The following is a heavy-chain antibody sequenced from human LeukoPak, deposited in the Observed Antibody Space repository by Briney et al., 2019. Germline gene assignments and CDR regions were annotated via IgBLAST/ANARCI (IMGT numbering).Heavy chain of an antibody. J-gene: IGHJ4*02. CDR2: IYSGGST. CDR1: GFTFSSYG. V-gene: IGHV3-53*01. Sequence: PGGSLRLSCAASGFTFSSYGMHWVRQAPGKGLEWVSVIYSGGSTYYADSVKGRFTISRDNSKNTLYLQMNSLRAEDTAVYYCARGLQDYWGQGTLVTVSS. CDR3: ARGLQDY. D-gene: IGHD4-11*01.